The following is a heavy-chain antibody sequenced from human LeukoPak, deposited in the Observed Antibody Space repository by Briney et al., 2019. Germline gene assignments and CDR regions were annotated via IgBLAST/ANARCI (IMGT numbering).Heavy chain of an antibody. J-gene: IGHJ4*02. V-gene: IGHV4-39*07. CDR3: ARVPRTYSSGWYYFDY. CDR2: IYYSGST. Sequence: SETLSLTCTVSGGSISSSSYYWGWIRQPPGKGLEWIGSIYYSGSTYYNPSLESRVTISVDTSKNQFSLKLSSVTAADTAVYYCARVPRTYSSGWYYFDYWGQGTLVTVSS. D-gene: IGHD6-19*01. CDR1: GGSISSSSYY.